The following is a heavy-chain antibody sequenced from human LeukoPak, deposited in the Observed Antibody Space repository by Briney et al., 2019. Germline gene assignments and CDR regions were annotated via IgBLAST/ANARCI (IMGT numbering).Heavy chain of an antibody. CDR1: GGSISSYY. CDR2: IYTSGST. D-gene: IGHD6-13*01. CDR3: ARGRIAAAGTVYFDY. Sequence: SETLSLTCTVSGGSISSYYWSWIRQPAGKGLEWIGRIYTSGSTNYNPSLKSRVTMSVDTPKNQFSLKLSSVTAADTAVYYCARGRIAAAGTVYFDYWGQGTLVTVSS. J-gene: IGHJ4*02. V-gene: IGHV4-4*07.